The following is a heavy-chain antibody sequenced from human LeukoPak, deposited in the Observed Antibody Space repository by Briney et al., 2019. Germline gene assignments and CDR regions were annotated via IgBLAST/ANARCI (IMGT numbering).Heavy chain of an antibody. V-gene: IGHV5-51*01. J-gene: IGHJ3*02. CDR3: ARLMAIISAFDI. D-gene: IGHD2-8*01. Sequence: GESLKISCKGSGYSFTSYWIGWVRQMPGKGLEWMGIIYPGDSDTRYSPSFQGQVTISADKSTTTAYLPWSSLKASDTAMYYCARLMAIISAFDIWGRATMVTVSS. CDR2: IYPGDSDT. CDR1: GYSFTSYW.